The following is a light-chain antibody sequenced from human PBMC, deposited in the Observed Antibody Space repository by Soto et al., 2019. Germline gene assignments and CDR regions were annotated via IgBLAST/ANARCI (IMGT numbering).Light chain of an antibody. CDR3: LQDHGFPLT. Sequence: AIQMTPSPSSLSASVGDRVTITCRASQDIRNDLGWYQQKPGKAPKLLIYAASSLQSEVPSRFSGSGSGTDFTLTISSLQPEDFATYYCLQDHGFPLTFGGGTKVEIK. CDR1: QDIRND. V-gene: IGKV1-6*01. CDR2: AAS. J-gene: IGKJ4*01.